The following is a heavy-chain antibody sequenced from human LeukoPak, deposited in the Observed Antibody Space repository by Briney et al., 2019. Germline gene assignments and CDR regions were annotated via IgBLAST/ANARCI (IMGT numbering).Heavy chain of an antibody. V-gene: IGHV3-23*01. CDR1: GFTFSSYA. CDR3: ARDGIAWEPPGPGS. Sequence: PGGSLRLSCAASGFTFSSYAMSWVRQAPGKGLEWVSAISDSGGSTYYADSVKGRFSISRDNSKNTLYLQMNSLRGEDTAVYYCARDGIAWEPPGPGSWGQGTLVTVSS. CDR2: ISDSGGST. D-gene: IGHD1-26*01. J-gene: IGHJ5*02.